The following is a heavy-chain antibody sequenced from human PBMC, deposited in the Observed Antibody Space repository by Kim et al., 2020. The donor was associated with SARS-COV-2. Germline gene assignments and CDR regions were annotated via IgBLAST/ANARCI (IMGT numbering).Heavy chain of an antibody. CDR1: GYTFTSYG. CDR2: ISAYNGNT. CDR3: ARDTYYYDSSGSDGMDV. V-gene: IGHV1-18*01. D-gene: IGHD3-22*01. Sequence: ASVKVSCKASGYTFTSYGISWVRQAPGQGLEWMGWISAYNGNTNYAQKLQGRVTMTTDTSTSTAYMELRSLRSDDTAVYYCARDTYYYDSSGSDGMDVWGQGTTVTVSS. J-gene: IGHJ6*02.